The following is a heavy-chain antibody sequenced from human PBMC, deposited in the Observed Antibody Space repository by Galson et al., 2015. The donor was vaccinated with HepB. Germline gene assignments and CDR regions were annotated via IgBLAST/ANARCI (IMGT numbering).Heavy chain of an antibody. CDR1: GFTFTSSA. V-gene: IGHV1-58*02. CDR3: AADGITTVRGVITHWYFDL. D-gene: IGHD3-10*01. Sequence: SVKVSCKASGFTFTSSAMQWVRQARGQRLEWIGWIVVGSGNTNYAQKFQERVTITRDMSTSTAYMELSSLRSEDTAVYYCAADGITTVRGVITHWYFDLWGRGTLVTVSS. J-gene: IGHJ2*01. CDR2: IVVGSGNT.